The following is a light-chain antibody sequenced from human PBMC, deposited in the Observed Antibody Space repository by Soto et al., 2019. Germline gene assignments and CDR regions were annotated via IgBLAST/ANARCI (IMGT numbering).Light chain of an antibody. CDR2: DAS. CDR1: QSIGLW. J-gene: IGKJ1*01. CDR3: HQYSVFPWT. Sequence: DVQMTQSPSTLSASVGDRVTITCRASQSIGLWLAWYQEKPGKAPKPLVYDASSLQTGVSSRFSGSGSGTESTLTISNLKPDDFATYSCHQYSVFPWTFGQGTKVEIK. V-gene: IGKV1-5*01.